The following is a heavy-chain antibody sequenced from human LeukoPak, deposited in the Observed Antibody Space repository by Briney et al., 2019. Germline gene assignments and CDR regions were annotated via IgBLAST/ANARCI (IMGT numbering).Heavy chain of an antibody. CDR2: FSGSGGST. J-gene: IGHJ6*03. V-gene: IGHV3-23*01. Sequence: PGGSLRLSCAASGFTFSNYAMSWVRQAPGKGLEWVSAFSGSGGSTYYANSVKGRFTISRDNSKNTLYLQMNSLRAEDTAVYYCARETPFLVSPLAAAPLVGSYYYMGVWGKGTTVTISS. CDR1: GFTFSNYA. D-gene: IGHD6-13*01. CDR3: ARETPFLVSPLAAAPLVGSYYYMGV.